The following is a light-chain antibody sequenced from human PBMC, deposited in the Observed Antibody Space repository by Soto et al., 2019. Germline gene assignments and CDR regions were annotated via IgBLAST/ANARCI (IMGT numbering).Light chain of an antibody. V-gene: IGKV3-15*01. CDR3: QQYNIWPQT. CDR1: QNLRSS. Sequence: VMTKSPATQSVSPGERATLSCRASQNLRSSLAWYQQKPGQAPRLLIYGASTRATGIPARFSGSGSGTEFTLTISSLQSEDFAVYFCQQYNIWPQTFGQGTKVDIK. CDR2: GAS. J-gene: IGKJ1*01.